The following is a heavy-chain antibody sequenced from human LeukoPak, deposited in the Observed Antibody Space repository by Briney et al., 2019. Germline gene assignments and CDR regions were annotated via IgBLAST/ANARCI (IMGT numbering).Heavy chain of an antibody. D-gene: IGHD5-18*01. CDR3: ARAGYSYGCPDY. V-gene: IGHV3-74*01. J-gene: IGHJ4*02. Sequence: GGSLRLSCAASGFTFSSYWMHWVRQAPGKGLVWVSRINSDGSSTSYADSVKGRFTISRDNDKNTLYLQMNSLRAEDTAVYYCARAGYSYGCPDYWGQGTLVTVSS. CDR2: INSDGSST. CDR1: GFTFSSYW.